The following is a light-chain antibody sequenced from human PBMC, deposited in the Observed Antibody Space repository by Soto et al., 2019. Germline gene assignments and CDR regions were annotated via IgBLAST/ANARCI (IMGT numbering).Light chain of an antibody. CDR1: RDDVGGYNY. V-gene: IGLV2-8*01. CDR3: SSYEVSNVVL. J-gene: IGLJ2*01. Sequence: QSALTQRPSASGSPGQSVTISCTGTRDDVGGYNYVSWYQQHPGEAPKLLIYEVNKRPSGVPDRFSGSRSGNTAYLTVSGLRAEDEAHYYCSSYEVSNVVLFGGGTKVTVL. CDR2: EVN.